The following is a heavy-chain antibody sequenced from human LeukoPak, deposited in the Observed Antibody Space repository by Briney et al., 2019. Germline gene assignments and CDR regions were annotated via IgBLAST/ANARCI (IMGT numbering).Heavy chain of an antibody. D-gene: IGHD3-3*01. CDR2: IYYSGST. J-gene: IGHJ3*02. V-gene: IGHV4-31*03. Sequence: SETLSLTCTVSGGSISSGGYSWSWIRQHPGKGLEWIGYIYYSGSTYYNPSLKSRVTISVDTSKNQFSLKLSSVTAADTAVYYCARVSQFWAFDIWGQGTMVTVSS. CDR1: GGSISSGGYS. CDR3: ARVSQFWAFDI.